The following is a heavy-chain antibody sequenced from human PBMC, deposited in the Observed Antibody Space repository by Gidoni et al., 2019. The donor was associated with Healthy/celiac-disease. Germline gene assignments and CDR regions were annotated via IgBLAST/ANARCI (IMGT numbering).Heavy chain of an antibody. CDR1: GGTFSSYA. Sequence: QVQLVQSGAEVKKPGSSVKVSCKASGGTFSSYAISWVRQAPGQGLEWMGGIIPIFGTANYAQKFQGRVTITADESTSTAYMELSSLRSEDTAVYYCVTPYCTNGVRFAFQHWGQGTLVTVSS. J-gene: IGHJ1*01. D-gene: IGHD2-8*01. CDR2: IIPIFGTA. V-gene: IGHV1-69*01. CDR3: VTPYCTNGVRFAFQH.